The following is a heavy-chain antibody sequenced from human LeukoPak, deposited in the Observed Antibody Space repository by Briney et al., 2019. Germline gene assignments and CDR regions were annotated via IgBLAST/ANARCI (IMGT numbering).Heavy chain of an antibody. Sequence: GGSLRLSCAASGFTFTNYAMHWVRQAPGKGLEWVAVISSDGSNKYYADSVKGRFSISRDNSKNTLFMQMNSLRTEDTAVYYCARDPGSGYFLWGQGTTVTVSS. CDR1: GFTFTNYA. CDR3: ARDPGSGYFL. V-gene: IGHV3-30-3*01. J-gene: IGHJ6*02. CDR2: ISSDGSNK. D-gene: IGHD3-3*01.